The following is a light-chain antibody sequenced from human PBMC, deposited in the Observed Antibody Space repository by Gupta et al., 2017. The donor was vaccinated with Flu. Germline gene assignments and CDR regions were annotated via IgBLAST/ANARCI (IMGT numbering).Light chain of an antibody. CDR3: QAWDSSTVV. CDR2: QDS. CDR1: KLGDKY. V-gene: IGLV3-1*01. Sequence: SYALTQPPSVSGSPGQPASITCSGDKLGDKYACWYQQKPGQSPVLVIYQDSKRPSGIPERFSGSNSGNTATLTISGTQAMDEADYYCQAWDSSTVVFGGGTKLTVL. J-gene: IGLJ2*01.